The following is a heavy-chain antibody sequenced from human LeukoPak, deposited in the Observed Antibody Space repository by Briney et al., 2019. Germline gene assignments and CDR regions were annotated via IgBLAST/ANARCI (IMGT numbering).Heavy chain of an antibody. J-gene: IGHJ4*02. D-gene: IGHD3-22*01. V-gene: IGHV3-11*01. CDR3: ARGALLTRDSGYPVFAY. Sequence: PGGTLRLSCAASGFSFPDYYMTWIRQTPAQGLEWISYISTTSKTIYYAESVKGRFSISRDNLKNSVYLQMDSLRADDTVVYFCARGALLTRDSGYPVFAYWGQGSQVTVSS. CDR2: ISTTSKTI. CDR1: GFSFPDYY.